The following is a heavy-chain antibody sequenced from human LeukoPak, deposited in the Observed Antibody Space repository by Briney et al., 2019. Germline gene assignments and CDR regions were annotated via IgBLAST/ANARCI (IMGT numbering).Heavy chain of an antibody. Sequence: ASVKVSCKASGYTFTSYYMHWVRQAPGQGLEWMGIINPSSGSTSYAQKFQGRVTMTRDTSTSTVYMELSSLRSEDTAVYYCARGIRYFAWLPSGYFDYWGQGTLVTVSS. CDR3: ARGIRYFAWLPSGYFDY. V-gene: IGHV1-46*01. CDR1: GYTFTSYY. CDR2: INPSSGST. J-gene: IGHJ4*02. D-gene: IGHD3-9*01.